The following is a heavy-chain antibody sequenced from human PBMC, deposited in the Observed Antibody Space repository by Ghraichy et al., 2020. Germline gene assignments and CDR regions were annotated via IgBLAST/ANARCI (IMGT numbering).Heavy chain of an antibody. CDR1: GYTFTGYY. D-gene: IGHD6-13*01. CDR3: ARTGRVGEPIAAAGTFDY. CDR2: INPNSGGT. V-gene: IGHV1-2*02. J-gene: IGHJ4*02. Sequence: ASVKVSCKASGYTFTGYYMHWVRQAPGQGLEWMGWINPNSGGTNYAQKFQGRVTMTRDTSISTAYMELSRLRSDDTAVYYCARTGRVGEPIAAAGTFDYWGQGTLVTVSS.